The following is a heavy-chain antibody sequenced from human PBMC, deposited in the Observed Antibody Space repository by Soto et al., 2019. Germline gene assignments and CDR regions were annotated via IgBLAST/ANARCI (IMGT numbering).Heavy chain of an antibody. CDR3: ARERPPVY. Sequence: ASVKVSCKASGFTFTAYYVHWVRQAPGQGLEWMGWINPNTGDTNYAQKFEGRVTMTRDTSISTAYMELNGLRSDDTAVYFCARERPPVYWCPGSLVT. V-gene: IGHV1-2*02. J-gene: IGHJ4*02. CDR1: GFTFTAYY. CDR2: INPNTGDT.